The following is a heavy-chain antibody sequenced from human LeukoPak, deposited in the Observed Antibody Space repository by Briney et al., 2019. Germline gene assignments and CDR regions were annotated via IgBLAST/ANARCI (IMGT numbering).Heavy chain of an antibody. CDR1: GGSISSSSYY. CDR3: ARRTGLFAPAGSD. V-gene: IGHV4-39*01. CDR2: IYYAGDT. Sequence: SETLSLTXTVSGGSISSSSYYWGWIRQPPGKGLEWIGTIYYAGDTYYNPSLKSRVTMSVDTSKNQLFLKLTSVTAADAAVYYCARRTGLFAPAGSDWGQGTLVIVSS. J-gene: IGHJ4*02. D-gene: IGHD6-13*01.